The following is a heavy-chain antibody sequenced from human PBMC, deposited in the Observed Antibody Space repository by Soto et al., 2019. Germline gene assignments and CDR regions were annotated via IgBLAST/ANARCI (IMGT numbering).Heavy chain of an antibody. Sequence: ASVKVSCKASGYTFTSYGISWVRQAPGQGLEWMGWISAYNGNTNYAQKLQGSVTMTTDTSTSTAYMELRSLRSDDTAVYYCASPRTTVTRNYYYYGMDVWGQGTTVTVSS. V-gene: IGHV1-18*01. CDR2: ISAYNGNT. J-gene: IGHJ6*02. CDR3: ASPRTTVTRNYYYYGMDV. D-gene: IGHD4-4*01. CDR1: GYTFTSYG.